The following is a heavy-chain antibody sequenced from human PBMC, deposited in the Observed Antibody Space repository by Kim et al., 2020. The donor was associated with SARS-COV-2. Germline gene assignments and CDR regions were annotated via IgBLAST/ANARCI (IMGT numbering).Heavy chain of an antibody. CDR2: ISYDGSNK. Sequence: GGSLRLSCAASGFTFSSYGMHWVRQAPGKGLEWVAVISYDGSNKYYADSVKGRFTISRDNSKNTLYLQMNSLRAEDTAVYYCAKEGEPIAAAGHFDYWG. D-gene: IGHD6-13*01. J-gene: IGHJ4*01. V-gene: IGHV3-30*18. CDR3: AKEGEPIAAAGHFDY. CDR1: GFTFSSYG.